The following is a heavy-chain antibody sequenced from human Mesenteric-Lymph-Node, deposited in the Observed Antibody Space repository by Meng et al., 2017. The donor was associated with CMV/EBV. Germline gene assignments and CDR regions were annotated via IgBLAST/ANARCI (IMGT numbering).Heavy chain of an antibody. CDR2: THYRSKWYI. D-gene: IGHD5-24*01. Sequence: SQTPSLTGAISGDSVSSDNGWNWIRQSPSRGLEWLGRTHYRSKWYIDYAVSVKSRITINPDTSKNQFSLQLDSVTPEDTAMYYCAKGWLQGGFDSWGQGTLVTVSS. V-gene: IGHV6-1*01. CDR3: AKGWLQGGFDS. CDR1: GDSVSSDNG. J-gene: IGHJ4*02.